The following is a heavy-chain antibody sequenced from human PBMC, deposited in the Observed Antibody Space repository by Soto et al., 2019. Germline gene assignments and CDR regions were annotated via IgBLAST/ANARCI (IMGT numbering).Heavy chain of an antibody. CDR1: GFTFSSYG. CDR2: ISYDGSNK. CDR3: AKDGAWYSGYDYTAYFDY. J-gene: IGHJ4*02. D-gene: IGHD5-12*01. V-gene: IGHV3-30*18. Sequence: VGSLRLSCAASGFTFSSYGMHWVRQAPGKGLEWVAVISYDGSNKYYADSVKGRFTISRDNSKNTLYLQMNSLRAEDTAVYYCAKDGAWYSGYDYTAYFDYWGQGTLVTVSS.